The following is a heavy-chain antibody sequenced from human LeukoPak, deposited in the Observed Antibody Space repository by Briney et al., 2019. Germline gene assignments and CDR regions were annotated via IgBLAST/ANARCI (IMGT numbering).Heavy chain of an antibody. D-gene: IGHD1-26*01. Sequence: PSETLSLTCTVSGGSISSYYWSWIRQPPGKGLEWIGYIYYSGSTNYNPSLKSRVTISVDTSKNQFSLKLSSVTAVDTAVYYCARDSRRDGSYGYWGQGTLVTVSS. CDR1: GGSISSYY. V-gene: IGHV4-59*01. J-gene: IGHJ4*02. CDR3: ARDSRRDGSYGY. CDR2: IYYSGST.